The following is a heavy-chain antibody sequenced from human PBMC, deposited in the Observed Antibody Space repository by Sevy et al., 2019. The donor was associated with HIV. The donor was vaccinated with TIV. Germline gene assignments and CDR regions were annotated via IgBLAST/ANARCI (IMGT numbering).Heavy chain of an antibody. V-gene: IGHV4-39*01. J-gene: IGHJ4*02. CDR1: GGSISSSSYY. CDR3: ASGTSYCSGGSCSSDYFDY. Sequence: SETLSLTCTVSGGSISSSSYYWGWIRQPPGKGLEWIGSIYYSGSTYYNPSLKSRVTISVDTSKNQFSLKLSSVIAADTAVYYCASGTSYCSGGSCSSDYFDYWGQGTLVTVSS. CDR2: IYYSGST. D-gene: IGHD2-15*01.